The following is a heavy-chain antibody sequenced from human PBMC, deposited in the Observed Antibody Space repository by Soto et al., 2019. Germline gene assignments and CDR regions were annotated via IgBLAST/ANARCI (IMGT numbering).Heavy chain of an antibody. CDR1: GYTFNTYG. V-gene: IGHV1-18*01. Sequence: ASVKVSCKTSGYTFNTYGINWVRQAPGQGLELMGWISAYDGKTTYAEKFQGRVTLTTDTSTSTAYMELRSLRSDDTAIYYCATDDSRVLEYFDYWGQGTLVTVSS. J-gene: IGHJ4*02. CDR2: ISAYDGKT. CDR3: ATDDSRVLEYFDY. D-gene: IGHD3-22*01.